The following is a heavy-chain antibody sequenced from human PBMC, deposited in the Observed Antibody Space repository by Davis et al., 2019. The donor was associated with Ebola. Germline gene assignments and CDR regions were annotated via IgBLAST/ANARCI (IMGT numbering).Heavy chain of an antibody. J-gene: IGHJ4*02. D-gene: IGHD3-22*01. CDR3: ARYSSGYYHVSVGGYYFDY. CDR1: GGSISSYY. V-gene: IGHV4-59*01. Sequence: PSETLSLTCTVSGGSISSYYWSWIRQPPGKGLEWIGYIYYSGSTNYNPSLKSRVTISVDTSKNQFSLKLSSVTAADTAVYYCARYSSGYYHVSVGGYYFDYWGQGTLVTVSS. CDR2: IYYSGST.